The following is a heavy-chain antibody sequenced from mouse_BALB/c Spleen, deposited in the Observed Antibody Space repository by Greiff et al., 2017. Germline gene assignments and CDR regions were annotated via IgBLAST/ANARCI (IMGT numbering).Heavy chain of an antibody. CDR3: NAWGGNYDWFAY. J-gene: IGHJ3*01. CDR1: GFNIKDYY. CDR2: IDPENGDT. V-gene: IGHV14-4*02. Sequence: EVQLQQSGAELVRSGASVKLSCTASGFNIKDYYMHWVKQRPEQGLEWIGWIDPENGDTEYAPKFQGKATMTADTSSNTAYLQLSSLTSEDTAVYYCNAWGGNYDWFAYWGQETLVTVSA. D-gene: IGHD2-1*01.